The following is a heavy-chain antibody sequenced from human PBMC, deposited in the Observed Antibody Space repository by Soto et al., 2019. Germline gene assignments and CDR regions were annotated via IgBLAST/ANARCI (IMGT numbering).Heavy chain of an antibody. J-gene: IGHJ6*03. CDR1: GFTFSSYW. CDR2: IKQDGSEK. CDR3: ARWDYYYYYYMDV. V-gene: IGHV3-7*01. Sequence: EVQLVESGGGLVQPGGSLRLSCAASGFTFSSYWMSWVRQAPGKGLEWVANIKQDGSEKYYVDSVKGRFTISRDNAKNSLYLQMNSLRAEDTAVYYCARWDYYYYYYMDVWGKGTTVTVSS.